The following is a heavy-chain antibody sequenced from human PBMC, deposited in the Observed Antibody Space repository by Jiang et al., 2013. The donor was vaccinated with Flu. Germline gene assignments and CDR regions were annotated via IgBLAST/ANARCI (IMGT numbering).Heavy chain of an antibody. CDR2: IYYSGST. J-gene: IGHJ5*02. CDR3: ARSCSGGSCYLWFDP. Sequence: GSGLVKPSETLSLTCTVSGGSISSYYWSWIRQPPGKGLEWIGYIYYSGSTNYNPSLKSRVTISVDTSKNQFSLKLSSVTAADTAVYYCARSCSGGSCYLWFDPWGQGTPGHRLL. V-gene: IGHV4-59*01. CDR1: GGSISSYY. D-gene: IGHD2-15*01.